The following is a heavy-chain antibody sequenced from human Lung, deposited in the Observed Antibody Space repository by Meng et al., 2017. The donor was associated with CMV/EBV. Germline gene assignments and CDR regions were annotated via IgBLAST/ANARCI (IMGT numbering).Heavy chain of an antibody. CDR1: SSNL. J-gene: IGHJ4*02. CDR3: ARIERRRILKYCGSDCSTTDY. V-gene: IGHV4-4*02. D-gene: IGHD2-21*02. CDR2: IYHSGST. Sequence: SSNLWSGVRQVPEKGVEWIGEIYHSGSTNYNPYLKSRVTISVDKFKNQFSLKLCSVTAAHTAVYYCARIERRRILKYCGSDCSTTDYWGQGTLVTVSS.